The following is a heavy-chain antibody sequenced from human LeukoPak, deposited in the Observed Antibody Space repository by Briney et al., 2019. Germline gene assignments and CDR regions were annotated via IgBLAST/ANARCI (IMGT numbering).Heavy chain of an antibody. CDR2: ISYDGSNK. Sequence: PGRSLRLSCAASGFTFSTYGIHWVRQAPGKGLEWVAVISYDGSNKYYADSVRGRFTISRDNSRNTLYLQVNSLRAEDTAVYYCARSSTDGFGSFLFDYWGQGTLVTVSS. D-gene: IGHD2-2*01. V-gene: IGHV3-30*03. J-gene: IGHJ4*02. CDR3: ARSSTDGFGSFLFDY. CDR1: GFTFSTYG.